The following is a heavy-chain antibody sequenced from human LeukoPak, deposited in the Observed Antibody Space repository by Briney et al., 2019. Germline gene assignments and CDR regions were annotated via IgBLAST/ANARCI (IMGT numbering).Heavy chain of an antibody. J-gene: IGHJ4*02. CDR1: GGSISSYY. V-gene: IGHV4-59*01. CDR2: IYYSGST. CDR3: ARLSGYSSGHYYSDY. D-gene: IGHD3-22*01. Sequence: SETLSLTCTVSGGSISSYYWSWIRQPPGKGLEWIGYIYYSGSTNYNPSLKSRVTISVDTSKNQFSLKLSSVTAADTAVYYCARLSGYSSGHYYSDYWGQGTLVTVSS.